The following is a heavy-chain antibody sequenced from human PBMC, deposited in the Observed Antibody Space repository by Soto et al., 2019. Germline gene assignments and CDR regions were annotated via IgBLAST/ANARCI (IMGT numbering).Heavy chain of an antibody. CDR2: ISGSGGST. V-gene: IGHV3-23*01. CDR3: AKFKEQWLDFYYYGMDV. D-gene: IGHD6-19*01. CDR1: GFTLSSYA. J-gene: IGHJ6*02. Sequence: PGXSLRLSCAASGFTLSSYAMSWFRQAPVNGLEWVSAISGSGGSTYYADSVKGRFTISRDNSKNTLYLQMNSLRAEDTAVYYCAKFKEQWLDFYYYGMDVWGQGTTVTVSS.